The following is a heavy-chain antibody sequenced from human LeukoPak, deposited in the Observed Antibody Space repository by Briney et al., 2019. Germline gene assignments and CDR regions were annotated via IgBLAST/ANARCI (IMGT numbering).Heavy chain of an antibody. CDR2: IKGGGGDP. J-gene: IGHJ4*02. CDR3: AQGGHHFNPFYY. Sequence: PGGSLGLSCAASGFTFSTYAMGWGRQAPGEGLECLSSIKGGGGDPFYADSVRGRFTISRHKSKNTLYLQLNSLSPEDTAVYFCAQGGHHFNPFYYWRRGTLVTVSS. V-gene: IGHV3-23*01. CDR1: GFTFSTYA.